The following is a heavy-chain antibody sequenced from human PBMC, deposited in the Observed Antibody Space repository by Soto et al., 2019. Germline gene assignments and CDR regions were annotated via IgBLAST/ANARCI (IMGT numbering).Heavy chain of an antibody. V-gene: IGHV1-69*13. D-gene: IGHD6-19*01. Sequence: SVKVSCKASGGTFSSYAISWVRQAPEQGLEWMGGIIPIFGTANYAQKFQGRVTITADESTSTAYMELSSLRSEDTAVYYCARVMGTVAGLYYYYGMDVWGQGTTVTVSS. J-gene: IGHJ6*02. CDR1: GGTFSSYA. CDR3: ARVMGTVAGLYYYYGMDV. CDR2: IIPIFGTA.